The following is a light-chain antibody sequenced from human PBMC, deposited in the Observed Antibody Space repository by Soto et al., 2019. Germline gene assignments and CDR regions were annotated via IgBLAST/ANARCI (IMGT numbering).Light chain of an antibody. Sequence: QAVVTQPPSASGTPGQRVTISCSGSSSNIGSKTVNWYQQVPGTAPKLLIYSDNQRPSGVPDRFSGSKSGTSASLAISGLQSEDEADYYCAAWDASLNEWVFGGGTKVTVL. V-gene: IGLV1-44*01. CDR1: SSNIGSKT. CDR3: AAWDASLNEWV. J-gene: IGLJ3*02. CDR2: SDN.